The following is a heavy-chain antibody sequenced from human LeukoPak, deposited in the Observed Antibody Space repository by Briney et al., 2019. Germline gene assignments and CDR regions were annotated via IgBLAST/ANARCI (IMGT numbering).Heavy chain of an antibody. Sequence: ASVKVSCKASGGTFSSYAISWVRQAPGQGLEWMGWISAYNGNTNYAQKLQGRVTMTTDTSTSTAYMELRSLRSDDTAVYYCARGYIVLMVYAPYYYGMDVWGQGTTVTVSS. CDR2: ISAYNGNT. D-gene: IGHD2-8*01. J-gene: IGHJ6*02. CDR1: GGTFSSYA. CDR3: ARGYIVLMVYAPYYYGMDV. V-gene: IGHV1-18*01.